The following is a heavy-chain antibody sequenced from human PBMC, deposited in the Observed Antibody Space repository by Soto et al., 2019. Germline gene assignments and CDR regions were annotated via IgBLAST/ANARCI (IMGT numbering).Heavy chain of an antibody. J-gene: IGHJ4*02. CDR2: IYYSGST. CDR3: ARAGYSGSFYDY. CDR1: GGSISSYY. D-gene: IGHD1-26*01. Sequence: SETLSLTCTVSGGSISSYYWSWIRQPPGKGLEWIGYIYYSGSTNYNPSLKSRVTISVDTSKNQFSLKLSSVTAADTAVYYCARAGYSGSFYDYWGQGTLVTVS. V-gene: IGHV4-59*01.